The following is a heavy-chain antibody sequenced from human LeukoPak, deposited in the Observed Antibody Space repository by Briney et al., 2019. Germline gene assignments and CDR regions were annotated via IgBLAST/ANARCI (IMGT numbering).Heavy chain of an antibody. CDR1: GYTFTGYY. Sequence: ASVKVSCKASGYTFTGYYMHWVRQAPGQGLEWMGWINPNSGGTNYAQKFHGRVTMTRDTSISTAYMDLSRLRSDDPAVYYCARDPSIYGDYSLDYWGQGTLVTVSS. V-gene: IGHV1-2*02. D-gene: IGHD4-17*01. CDR2: INPNSGGT. J-gene: IGHJ4*02. CDR3: ARDPSIYGDYSLDY.